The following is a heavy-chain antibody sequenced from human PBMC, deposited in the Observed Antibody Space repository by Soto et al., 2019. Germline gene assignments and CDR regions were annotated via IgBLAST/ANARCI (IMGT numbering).Heavy chain of an antibody. V-gene: IGHV4-34*01. Sequence: QVQLQQWGAGLLKPSETLSLTCAVYGGSFSDYYWSWIRQPPGKGLEWIGEINHSGSTNYNPSLKSRVTISVDTSKNQFSLKLSSVTAADTAVYYCARTYGDKKYFPYWGQGTLVTVSS. CDR1: GGSFSDYY. J-gene: IGHJ1*01. D-gene: IGHD4-17*01. CDR2: INHSGST. CDR3: ARTYGDKKYFPY.